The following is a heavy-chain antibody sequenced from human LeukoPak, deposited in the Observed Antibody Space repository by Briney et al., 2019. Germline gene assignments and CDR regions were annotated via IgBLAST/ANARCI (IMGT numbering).Heavy chain of an antibody. CDR3: AKEIWPTVTTPGWTYFDY. V-gene: IGHV3-20*04. CDR2: INWNGGST. J-gene: IGHJ4*02. CDR1: GFTFDDYG. Sequence: GGSLRLSCAASGFTFDDYGMSWVRQAPGKGLEWVSGINWNGGSTGYADSVKGRFTISGDNSKNTLYLQMNSLRAEDTAVYYCAKEIWPTVTTPGWTYFDYWGQGALVTVSS. D-gene: IGHD4-17*01.